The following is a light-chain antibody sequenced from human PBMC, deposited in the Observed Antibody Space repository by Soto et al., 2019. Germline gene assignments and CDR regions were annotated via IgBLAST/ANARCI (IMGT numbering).Light chain of an antibody. CDR3: QQYNYYVT. Sequence: EIVMTQSPATLSVSPGERATLSCRASQSITSNVAWYQHKPGQAPRLLIFGASTRATRIPARFSGSGSGTEFILTISSLQSEDFAVYYCQQYNYYVTFGQGTRLEIK. CDR1: QSITSN. J-gene: IGKJ5*01. CDR2: GAS. V-gene: IGKV3-15*01.